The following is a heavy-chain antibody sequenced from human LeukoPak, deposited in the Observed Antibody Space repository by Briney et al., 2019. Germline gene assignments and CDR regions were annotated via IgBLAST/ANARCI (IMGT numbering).Heavy chain of an antibody. J-gene: IGHJ6*03. CDR3: ARATGGSLWDDYMDV. D-gene: IGHD1-26*01. CDR1: GENFSIYF. V-gene: IGHV4-59*12. Sequence: SETLSLTCSVYGENFSIYFYSWIRQPPGKGLEWIGYIYHSGSTYYNPSLKSRVTISVDRSKNQFSLKLSSVTAADTAVYYCARATGGSLWDDYMDVWGKGTTVTVSS. CDR2: IYHSGST.